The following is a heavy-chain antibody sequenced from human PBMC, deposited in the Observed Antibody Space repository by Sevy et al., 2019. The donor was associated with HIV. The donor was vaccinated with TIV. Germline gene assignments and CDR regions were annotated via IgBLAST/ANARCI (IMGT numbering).Heavy chain of an antibody. D-gene: IGHD3-3*01. Sequence: SETLSLTCTVSGGSISSSSYYWGWIRQPPGKGLEWIGSIYYSGSPYYNPSLKSRVTISVDTSKNQFSLKLSSVTAADTAVYYCASDAPDTYYDFWSGYYRLDYWGQGTLVTVSS. CDR2: IYYSGSP. CDR1: GGSISSSSYY. J-gene: IGHJ4*02. CDR3: ASDAPDTYYDFWSGYYRLDY. V-gene: IGHV4-39*01.